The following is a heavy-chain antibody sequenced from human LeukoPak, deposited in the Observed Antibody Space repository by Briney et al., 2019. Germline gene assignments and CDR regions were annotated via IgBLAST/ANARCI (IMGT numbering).Heavy chain of an antibody. CDR1: GFTFSTFA. V-gene: IGHV3-23*01. D-gene: IGHD6-25*01. CDR2: ISSAGVNT. CDR3: ARDLPGS. Sequence: GGSLRLSCAAAGFTFSTFAMSWVRQAPGKGLEWVSSISSAGVNTYSADSVKGRFTISRDNSKNTLFLQMTSLRADDTAVYYCARDLPGSWGQGTLV. J-gene: IGHJ4*02.